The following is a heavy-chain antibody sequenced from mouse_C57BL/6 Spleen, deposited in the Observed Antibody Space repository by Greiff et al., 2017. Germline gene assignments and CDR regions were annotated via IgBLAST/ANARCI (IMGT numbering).Heavy chain of an antibody. J-gene: IGHJ2*01. CDR1: GYTFTDYE. CDR3: TYCGSRYDFDD. D-gene: IGHD1-1*01. Sequence: VQLQQSGAELVRPGASVTLSCKASGYTFTDYEMHWVKQTPVHGLEWIGAIGPETGGTAYNQKFKGKAILTADKSSSTSYMELRSLTSEDSAVYYCTYCGSRYDFDDWGQGTTLTVSS. V-gene: IGHV1-15*01. CDR2: IGPETGGT.